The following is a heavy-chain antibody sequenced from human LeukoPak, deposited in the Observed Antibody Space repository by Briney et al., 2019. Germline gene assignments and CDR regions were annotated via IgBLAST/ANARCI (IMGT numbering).Heavy chain of an antibody. CDR1: GGSVSSGSYY. CDR3: ARGYSSGWYVGYFDY. Sequence: PSETLSLTCTVSGGSVSSGSYYWSWIRQPPGKGLEWIGYIYYSGSTNYNPSLKSRVTISVDTSKNQFSLKLSSVTAADTAVYYCARGYSSGWYVGYFDYWGQGTLVTVSS. D-gene: IGHD6-19*01. J-gene: IGHJ4*02. CDR2: IYYSGST. V-gene: IGHV4-61*01.